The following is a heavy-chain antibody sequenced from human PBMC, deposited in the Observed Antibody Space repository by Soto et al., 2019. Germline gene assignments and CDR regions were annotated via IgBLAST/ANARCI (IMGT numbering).Heavy chain of an antibody. D-gene: IGHD5-12*01. CDR1: GGSISSGGYY. Sequence: QVQLQESGPGLVKPSQTLSLTCTVSGGSISSGGYYWSWIRQHPGKGLEWIGYIYYSGSTYYNPYLKSRVTISVDTSKNQFSLKLSSVTAADTAVYYCARELTVATKNHAFDIWGQGTMVTVSS. J-gene: IGHJ3*02. CDR3: ARELTVATKNHAFDI. CDR2: IYYSGST. V-gene: IGHV4-31*03.